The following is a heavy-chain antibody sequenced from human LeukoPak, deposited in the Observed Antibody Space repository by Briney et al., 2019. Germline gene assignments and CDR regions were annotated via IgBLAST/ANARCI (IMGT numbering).Heavy chain of an antibody. CDR2: ISAYHGKT. V-gene: IGHV1-18*01. CDR1: GYDFSTFG. J-gene: IGHJ3*02. Sequence: GASVKVSCKASGYDFSTFGISWVRQAPGEGLEWMGWISAYHGKTNFPQRFQGRVTLTTETSTSTAYMELRSQRSDDTAIYYCARDSPFMVTGTGDAFDIWGQGTMVSVSS. D-gene: IGHD2-21*02. CDR3: ARDSPFMVTGTGDAFDI.